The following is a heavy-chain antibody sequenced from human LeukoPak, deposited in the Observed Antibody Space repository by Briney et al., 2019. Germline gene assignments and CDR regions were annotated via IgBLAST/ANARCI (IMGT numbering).Heavy chain of an antibody. CDR1: GGSFCGFY. D-gene: IGHD3-10*01. V-gene: IGHV4-34*01. CDR2: INHSGSN. Sequence: SETLSLTCAVYGGSFCGFYWSWMRQPPGKGLVGIGEINHSGSNNYNPSLRSRVTISVDTSKNQFSLQLSSVTAADTAVYYCARGRKTQGKNYGSRSHSYHYHGMHVWAQGTTVSVSS. CDR3: ARGRKTQGKNYGSRSHSYHYHGMHV. J-gene: IGHJ6*02.